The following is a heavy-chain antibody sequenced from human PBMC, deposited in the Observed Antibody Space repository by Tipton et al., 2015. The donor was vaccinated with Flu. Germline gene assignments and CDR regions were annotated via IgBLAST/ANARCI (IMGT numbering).Heavy chain of an antibody. CDR2: IYTSGST. CDR3: AKSGSYLEYLQH. Sequence: TLSLTCTVSGGSINSTTYYWGWVRQPPGKGLEWIGRIYTSGSTNYNPSLKSRVTMSVDTSKNQFSLKLTSVSAADTAVYYCAKSGSYLEYLQHWGQGTLVTVSS. CDR1: GGSINSTTYY. D-gene: IGHD1-26*01. J-gene: IGHJ1*01. V-gene: IGHV4-61*02.